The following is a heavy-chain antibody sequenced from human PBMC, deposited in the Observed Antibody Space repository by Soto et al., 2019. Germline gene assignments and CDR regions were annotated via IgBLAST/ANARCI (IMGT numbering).Heavy chain of an antibody. CDR3: ARAHYDILTGYHLYFDY. D-gene: IGHD3-9*01. J-gene: IGHJ4*02. V-gene: IGHV3-48*01. CDR2: ISSSSSTI. Sequence: PGGSLGLSCAASGFTFSTYDMNGVRQAPGKGLEWVSYISSSSSTIYYADSVKGRFTISRDNAKNSLYLQMNSLRAEDTAVYHCARAHYDILTGYHLYFDYWGQGTLVTVSS. CDR1: GFTFSTYD.